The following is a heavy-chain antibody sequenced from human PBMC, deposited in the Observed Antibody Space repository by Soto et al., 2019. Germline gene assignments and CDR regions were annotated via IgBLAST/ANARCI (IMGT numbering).Heavy chain of an antibody. V-gene: IGHV1-69*12. CDR3: ARDPPRHYSGYDFDAFDI. CDR1: GGTFSSYA. CDR2: IIPIFGTA. Sequence: QVQLVQSGAEVKKPGSSVKVSCKASGGTFSSYAISWVRQAPGQGLEWMGGIIPIFGTANYAQKFQGRVTITADESTSTAYMELSSLRSEDTAVYYCARDPPRHYSGYDFDAFDIWGQGTMVTVSS. J-gene: IGHJ3*02. D-gene: IGHD5-12*01.